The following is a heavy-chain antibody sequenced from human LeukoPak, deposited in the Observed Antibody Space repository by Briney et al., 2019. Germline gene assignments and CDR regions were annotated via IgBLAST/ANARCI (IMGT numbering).Heavy chain of an antibody. CDR3: TRAIRGGYDGYFDY. CDR2: ISTSSLYI. V-gene: IGHV3-21*01. Sequence: GGSLRLSCAASGFTFSSYHMNWVRQAPGKGLEWVSSISTSSLYIYYSDSMKGRFTISRDNAKNSLYLQMNSLRAEDTAVYYCTRAIRGGYDGYFDYWGQGTLVTVSS. D-gene: IGHD5-12*01. J-gene: IGHJ4*02. CDR1: GFTFSSYH.